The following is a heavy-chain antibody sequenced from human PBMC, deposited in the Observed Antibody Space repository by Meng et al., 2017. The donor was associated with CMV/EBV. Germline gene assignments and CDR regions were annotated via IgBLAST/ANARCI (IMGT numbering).Heavy chain of an antibody. CDR3: AKDLIRGYSYGSFWYFDL. CDR2: ISYDGSNK. V-gene: IGHV3-30*18. Sequence: FTFRSYGMPWVHQAPGKGVEWVAVISYDGSNKYYADSVKGRFTISRDNSKNTLYLQMNSLRAEDTAVYYCAKDLIRGYSYGSFWYFDLWGRGTLVTVSS. J-gene: IGHJ2*01. D-gene: IGHD5-18*01. CDR1: FTFRSYG.